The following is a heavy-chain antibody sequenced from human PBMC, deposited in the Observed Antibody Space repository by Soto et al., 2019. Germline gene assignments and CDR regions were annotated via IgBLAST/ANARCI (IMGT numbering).Heavy chain of an antibody. CDR3: ARTPRWTAYYGMDV. CDR1: GFTFSSYA. J-gene: IGHJ6*02. D-gene: IGHD2-15*01. V-gene: IGHV3-30-3*01. CDR2: ISYDGSNK. Sequence: QVQLVESGGGVVQPGRSLRLSCAASGFTFSSYAMHWVRQAPGKGLEWVAVISYDGSNKYYADSVKGRFTISRDNSKNTLYLQMNSLRAEDTAVYYCARTPRWTAYYGMDVWGQGTTVTVSS.